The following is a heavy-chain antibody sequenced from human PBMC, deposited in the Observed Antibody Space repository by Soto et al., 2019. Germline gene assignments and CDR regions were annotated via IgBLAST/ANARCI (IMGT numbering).Heavy chain of an antibody. V-gene: IGHV1-2*04. J-gene: IGHJ6*02. CDR1: GYTFTVED. Sequence: SCKASGYTFTVEDMHRARQAPRQGLDWMGWINPNSGGTNYAQKFQGWVTMTRDTSISTAYMELSRLRSDDTAVYYCAKVGCSSTSCPHYYYGMDVWGQGITVTGSS. CDR3: AKVGCSSTSCPHYYYGMDV. D-gene: IGHD2-2*01. CDR2: INPNSGGT.